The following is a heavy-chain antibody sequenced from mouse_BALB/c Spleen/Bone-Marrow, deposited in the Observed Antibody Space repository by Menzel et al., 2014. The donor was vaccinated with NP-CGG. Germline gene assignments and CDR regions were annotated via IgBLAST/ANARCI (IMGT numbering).Heavy chain of an antibody. CDR1: GFVFSSYD. V-gene: IGHV5-12-1*01. D-gene: IGHD2-4*01. CDR2: ISSGGGST. J-gene: IGHJ3*01. CDR3: ARHMIRGFAY. Sequence: EVKLVESGGGLVKPGGSLKLSCAASGFVFSSYDMSWVRQTPEKRLEWVAYISSGGGSTYYSDTVKGRFTISRDNAKNTLYLEMSSLKSEDTAMYYCARHMIRGFAYWAKGLWSLSLQ.